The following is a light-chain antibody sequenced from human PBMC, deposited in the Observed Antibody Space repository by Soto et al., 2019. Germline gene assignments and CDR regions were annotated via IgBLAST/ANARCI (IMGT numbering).Light chain of an antibody. Sequence: EIVLTQSPGTLSLSPGERATLSCRTSETISSTFLACDQQTPGQAPRRLIHGTASRASDTPDRFSGSGSGTDFTLTISRLESEDFAVYFWQQYGRSPPTVGPGTKLDIK. CDR1: ETISSTF. CDR3: QQYGRSPPT. CDR2: GTA. V-gene: IGKV3-20*01. J-gene: IGKJ2*01.